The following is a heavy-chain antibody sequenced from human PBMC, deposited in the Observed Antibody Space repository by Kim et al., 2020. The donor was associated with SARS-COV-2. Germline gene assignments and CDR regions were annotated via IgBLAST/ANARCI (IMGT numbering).Heavy chain of an antibody. CDR3: TRYNNMVRGAHGVGDYSYYCMDV. Sequence: GGSLRLSCTASGFTFGANAMSWFRQAPGKGLEWVGFISSNAYGGTTEYAASVKGRFTISSDDTKSIAYLQMNSLNTEDTDVYYCTRYNNMVRGAHGVGDYSYYCMDVWGQGTTVTVSS. V-gene: IGHV3-49*03. CDR1: GFTFGANA. J-gene: IGHJ6*02. D-gene: IGHD3-10*01. CDR2: ISSNAYGGTT.